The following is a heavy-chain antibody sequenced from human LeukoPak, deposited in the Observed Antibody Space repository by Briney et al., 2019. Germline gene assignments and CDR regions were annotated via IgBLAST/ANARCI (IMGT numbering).Heavy chain of an antibody. CDR3: ARDRRPSIYNGMDV. CDR2: IYHSGST. D-gene: IGHD2-21*01. V-gene: IGHV4-38-2*02. CDR1: GGSISSGYY. J-gene: IGHJ6*02. Sequence: ASETLSLTCTVSGGSISSGYYWGWIRQPPGKGLEWIGSIYHSGSTYYNPSLKSRVTISVDTSKNQFSLKLSSVTAADTALYYCARDRRPSIYNGMDVWGQGTTVTVSS.